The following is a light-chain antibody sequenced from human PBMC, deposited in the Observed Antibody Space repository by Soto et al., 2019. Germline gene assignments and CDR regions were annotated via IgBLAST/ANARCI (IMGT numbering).Light chain of an antibody. J-gene: IGKJ5*01. CDR3: QQVKDYPIT. V-gene: IGKV1-9*01. CDR1: RDINNY. Sequence: DVHVTTSPAFLSASICDLVTITCRASRDINNYLSWYQQKPGKAPRLLMHAASSLEPGVPSTFSGSVSGTEFTLTISSLQADDFATYFCQQVKDYPITFGQGTRLEIK. CDR2: AAS.